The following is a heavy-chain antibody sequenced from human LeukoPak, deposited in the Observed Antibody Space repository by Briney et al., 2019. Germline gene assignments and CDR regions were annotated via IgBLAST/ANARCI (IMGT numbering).Heavy chain of an antibody. J-gene: IGHJ6*03. CDR1: GFTFSSYA. CDR3: AKNHGGYYYMDV. CDR2: ISGSGGST. Sequence: PGGSLRLSCAASGFTFSSYAMSWVRRAPGKGLEWVSAISGSGGSTYYADSVKGRFTISRDNSKNTLYLQMNSLRAEDTAVYYCAKNHGGYYYMDVWGKGTTVTVSS. D-gene: IGHD1-14*01. V-gene: IGHV3-23*01.